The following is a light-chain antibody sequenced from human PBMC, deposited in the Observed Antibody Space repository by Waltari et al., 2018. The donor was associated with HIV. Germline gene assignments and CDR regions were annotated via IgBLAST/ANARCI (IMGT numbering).Light chain of an antibody. CDR1: ALSKKY. CDR2: EDT. Sequence: SYELTQPPAVSVSPGQTARITCSGDALSKKYVYWYQQRSGQAPVLVIYEDTKRPSGIPGIFSVSSSGTMATLTISGAQVEAEGDYYCYSTDSSGNHSVVLGGGTKLTVL. V-gene: IGLV3-10*01. CDR3: YSTDSSGNHSVV. J-gene: IGLJ2*01.